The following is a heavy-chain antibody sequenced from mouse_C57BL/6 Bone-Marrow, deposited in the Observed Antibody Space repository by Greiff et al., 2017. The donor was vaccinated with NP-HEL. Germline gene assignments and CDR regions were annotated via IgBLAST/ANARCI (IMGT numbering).Heavy chain of an antibody. V-gene: IGHV14-4*01. Sequence: EVQLQQSGAELVRPGASVKLSCTASGFNIKDDYMHWVKQRPEQGLEWIGWIDPENGDTAYASKFQGKATITADTSSNTAYLQLSSLTSEDTAVYYCTDYGSSLGGQGTLVTVSA. CDR2: IDPENGDT. CDR3: TDYGSSL. D-gene: IGHD1-1*01. CDR1: GFNIKDDY. J-gene: IGHJ3*01.